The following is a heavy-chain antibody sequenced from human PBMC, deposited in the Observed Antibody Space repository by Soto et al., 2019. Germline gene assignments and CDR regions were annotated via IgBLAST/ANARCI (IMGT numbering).Heavy chain of an antibody. CDR2: INPADSET. J-gene: IGHJ5*02. Sequence: GESLKISCKGSGYGFTTYWIAWVRQMPGRGLEWMGVINPADSETRYSPSFQGRFTISRDDSKNTLYLQMNSLRGDDTAVYYCAKVSRYDSAPGLTWGQGTLVTVSS. CDR3: AKVSRYDSAPGLT. V-gene: IGHV5-51*01. CDR1: GYGFTTYW. D-gene: IGHD3-16*01.